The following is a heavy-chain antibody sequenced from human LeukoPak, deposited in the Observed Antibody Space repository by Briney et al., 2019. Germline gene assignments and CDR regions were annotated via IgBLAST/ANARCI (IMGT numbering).Heavy chain of an antibody. CDR1: GFTLSSHS. Sequence: GGSLRLSCAGSGFTLSSHSMNWVRQAPGKGLEWVSSISSSSSYIYYADSVKGRFTISRDNARNSLYLQMNSLRAEDTAVYYCAKDDLAPFDYWGQGTLVTVSS. CDR3: AKDDLAPFDY. J-gene: IGHJ4*02. CDR2: ISSSSSYI. V-gene: IGHV3-21*01.